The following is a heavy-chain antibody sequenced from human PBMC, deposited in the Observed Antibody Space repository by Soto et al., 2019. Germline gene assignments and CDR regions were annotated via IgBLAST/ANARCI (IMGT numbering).Heavy chain of an antibody. CDR3: ARMDGDYNYYGLDV. D-gene: IGHD4-17*01. J-gene: IGHJ6*02. V-gene: IGHV2-26*01. CDR2: FFSDAER. CDR1: GFSLTNGRMG. Sequence: SGPTLVNPTETLTLPCSVSGFSLTNGRMGVSWIRQPPGKALEWLAHFFSDAERYYSTSMQSRLNMYKDSSGSQVVLTMTNMAPADTATYFCARMDGDYNYYGLDVWGHGIAVTVSS.